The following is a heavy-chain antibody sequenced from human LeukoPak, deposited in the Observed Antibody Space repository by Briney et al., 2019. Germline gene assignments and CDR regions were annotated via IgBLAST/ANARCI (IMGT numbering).Heavy chain of an antibody. D-gene: IGHD3-10*01. CDR2: IYYSGST. Sequence: PSETLSLACTVSGGSLSSSSYYWGWIRQPPGQGLEWIGNIYYSGSTYHNPSLKSRVTISIDTSKNQFSLKLSSVTAADTAVYYCARHYYGSGTYTTWFDPWGQGTLVTVSS. V-gene: IGHV4-39*01. CDR1: GGSLSSSSYY. CDR3: ARHYYGSGTYTTWFDP. J-gene: IGHJ5*02.